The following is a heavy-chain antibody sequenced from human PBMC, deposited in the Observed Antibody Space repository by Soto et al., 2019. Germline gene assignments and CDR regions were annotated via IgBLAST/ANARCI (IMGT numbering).Heavy chain of an antibody. D-gene: IGHD3-10*01. J-gene: IGHJ6*03. Sequence: SVKVSCKASGGTFSSYTISWVRQAPGQGLEWMGRIIPILGIANYAQKFQGRVTITADKSTSTAYMELSSLRSEDTAVYYCAMVRGYYYYYYMDVWGKGTTVTVS. V-gene: IGHV1-69*02. CDR3: AMVRGYYYYYYMDV. CDR2: IIPILGIA. CDR1: GGTFSSYT.